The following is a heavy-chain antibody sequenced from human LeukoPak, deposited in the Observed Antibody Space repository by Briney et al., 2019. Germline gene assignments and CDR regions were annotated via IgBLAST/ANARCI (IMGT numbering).Heavy chain of an antibody. CDR3: ARLSSHYGDYKVDP. Sequence: SVKVSCKASGGTFSTYAINWVRQAPGQGLEWMGGIIPIFGTANYAQNFQGRVTMTRDTSISTAYMELSSLRSEDTAVYYCARLSSHYGDYKVDPWGQGTLVTVSS. CDR2: IIPIFGTA. D-gene: IGHD4-17*01. V-gene: IGHV1-69*05. J-gene: IGHJ5*02. CDR1: GGTFSTYA.